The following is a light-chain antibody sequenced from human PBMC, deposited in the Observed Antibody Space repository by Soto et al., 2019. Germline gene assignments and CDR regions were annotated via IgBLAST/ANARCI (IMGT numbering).Light chain of an antibody. V-gene: IGLV2-14*01. CDR3: SSYTSTNTYV. CDR2: EVS. CDR1: SSDVGGYNY. J-gene: IGLJ1*01. Sequence: QSVLTQPASVSGSPGQSITISCTGTSSDVGGYNYVSWYQRNPRKAPKLMIYEVSNRPSGVSSRFSGSKSGNTASLTISGLQAEDEADYYCSSYTSTNTYVFGTGTKVTVL.